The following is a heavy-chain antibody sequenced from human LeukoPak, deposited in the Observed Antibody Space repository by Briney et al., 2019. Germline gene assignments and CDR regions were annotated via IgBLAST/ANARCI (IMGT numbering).Heavy chain of an antibody. Sequence: ASVKVSCKASGYTFTGYYMHWVRQAPGQGLEWMGWISPNSGGTNYAPKFQGRVTMTRDTSISTGYMELSRLRSDDTAVYYCARQTIFGVVTPPDFWGQGTLVTVSS. V-gene: IGHV1-2*02. J-gene: IGHJ4*02. CDR1: GYTFTGYY. CDR2: ISPNSGGT. D-gene: IGHD3-3*01. CDR3: ARQTIFGVVTPPDF.